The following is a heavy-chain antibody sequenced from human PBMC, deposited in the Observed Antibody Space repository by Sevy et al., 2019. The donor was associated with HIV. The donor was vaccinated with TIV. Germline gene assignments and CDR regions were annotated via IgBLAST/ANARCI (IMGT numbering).Heavy chain of an antibody. CDR3: AKVGDYSNYDFDY. Sequence: GGSLRLSCAASAFTFSTYAMSWVRQAPGKGLEWVSGISGSGGRTYYADFVKGRFTISRDNSKNTLYLQMNSLRTEDMAVYYCAKVGDYSNYDFDYWGQGTQVTVSS. D-gene: IGHD4-4*01. CDR2: ISGSGGRT. V-gene: IGHV3-23*01. CDR1: AFTFSTYA. J-gene: IGHJ4*02.